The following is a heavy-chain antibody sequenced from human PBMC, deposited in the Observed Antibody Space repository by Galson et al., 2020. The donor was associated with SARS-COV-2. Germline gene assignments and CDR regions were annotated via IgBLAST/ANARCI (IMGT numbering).Heavy chain of an antibody. V-gene: IGHV3-11*01. CDR1: GFTFSDYY. D-gene: IGHD3-3*01. CDR3: ARVIEFTIFGVVITYYYYGMDV. CDR2: ISSSGSTI. Sequence: TGGSLRLSCAASGFTFSDYYMSWIRQAPGKGLEWVSYISSSGSTIYYADSVKGRFTISRDNAKNSLYLQMNSLRAEDTAVYYCARVIEFTIFGVVITYYYYGMDVWGQGTTVTVSS. J-gene: IGHJ6*02.